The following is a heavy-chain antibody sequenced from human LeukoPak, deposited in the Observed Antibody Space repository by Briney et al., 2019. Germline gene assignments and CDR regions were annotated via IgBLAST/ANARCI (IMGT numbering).Heavy chain of an antibody. CDR1: GYTFTNYA. CDR3: ARGLYDFWSGLY. Sequence: ASVNVSCKASGYTFTNYAIHWVRQAPGQRLEWMGWINAGNGNTKYSQKFQDRVTITRDTSANTAYMELSSLRSEDTAVYYCARGLYDFWSGLYWGQGTLVTVSS. J-gene: IGHJ4*02. D-gene: IGHD3-3*01. V-gene: IGHV1-3*01. CDR2: INAGNGNT.